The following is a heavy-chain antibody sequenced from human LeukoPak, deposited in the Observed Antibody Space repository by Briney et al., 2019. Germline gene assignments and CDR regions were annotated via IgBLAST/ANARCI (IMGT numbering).Heavy chain of an antibody. V-gene: IGHV1-18*01. CDR1: GYTFTSYG. CDR2: ISAYNGNT. D-gene: IGHD2-15*01. J-gene: IGHJ4*02. Sequence: ASVKVSCKASGYTFTSYGISWVRQAPGQGLEWMGWISAYNGNTNYAQKLQGRVTMTEDTSTDTAYMELSSLRSEDTAVYYCATGLLLQTLFDYWGQGTLVTVSS. CDR3: ATGLLLQTLFDY.